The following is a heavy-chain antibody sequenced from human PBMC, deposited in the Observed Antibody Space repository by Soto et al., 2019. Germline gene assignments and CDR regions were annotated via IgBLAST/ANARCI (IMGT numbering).Heavy chain of an antibody. CDR2: IYYGGST. J-gene: IGHJ2*01. CDR3: ARRGRDNWYFDL. CDR1: GGSISPYY. Sequence: SETLSLTCTVSGGSISPYYWSWIRQPPGMGLAWIGYIYYGGSTNYNPSLKSRVTISVDTSKNQFSLKLTSVTAADTAVYYCARRGRDNWYFDLWGRGTLVTVSS. D-gene: IGHD2-15*01. V-gene: IGHV4-59*01.